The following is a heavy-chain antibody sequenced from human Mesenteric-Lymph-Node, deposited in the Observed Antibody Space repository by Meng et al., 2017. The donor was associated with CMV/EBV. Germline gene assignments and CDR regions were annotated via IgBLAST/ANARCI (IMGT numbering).Heavy chain of an antibody. V-gene: IGHV4-59*01. Sequence: SETLSLTCTVSGGSINNYYWSWVRQPPGKGLEWIGYIYYSGSTNYNYNPSLKSRVTISVDTSKNQFSLKLSSVTAADTAVYYCASTWDFWSGYYGYYGMDVWGQGTTVTVSS. CDR3: ASTWDFWSGYYGYYGMDV. CDR1: GGSINNYY. CDR2: IYYSGSTNY. D-gene: IGHD3-3*01. J-gene: IGHJ6*02.